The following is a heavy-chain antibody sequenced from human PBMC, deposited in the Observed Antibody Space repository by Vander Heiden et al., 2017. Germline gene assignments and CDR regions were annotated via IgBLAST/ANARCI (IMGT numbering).Heavy chain of an antibody. CDR3: ARLYSSSWYKKAFDY. CDR1: GFTFRGYG. Sequence: QVQLVESGGGVVQPGRSLRLSCAASGFTFRGYGMHWVRQAPGKGLEWVAVIWYDGSNKYYADSVKGRFTISRDNSKNTLYLQMNSLRAEDTAVYYCARLYSSSWYKKAFDYWGQGTLVTVSS. CDR2: IWYDGSNK. D-gene: IGHD6-13*01. V-gene: IGHV3-33*01. J-gene: IGHJ4*02.